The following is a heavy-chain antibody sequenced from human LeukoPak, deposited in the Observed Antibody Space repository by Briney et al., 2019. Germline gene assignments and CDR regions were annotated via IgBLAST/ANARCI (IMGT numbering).Heavy chain of an antibody. J-gene: IGHJ4*02. CDR1: GYTFTRYG. V-gene: IGHV1-18*01. D-gene: IGHD5-12*01. CDR3: ARDPGQSSGYGFDY. Sequence: GASVKVSCKASGYTFTRYGISWVRQAPGQGLEWMGWISAYNDNTKYAQKLQGRVTMTTDTSTSTAYMELRSLRSDDTAMCYCARDPGQSSGYGFDYWGQGTLVTVSS. CDR2: ISAYNDNT.